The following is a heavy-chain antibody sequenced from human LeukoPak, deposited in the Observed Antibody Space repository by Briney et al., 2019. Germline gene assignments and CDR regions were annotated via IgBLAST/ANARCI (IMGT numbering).Heavy chain of an antibody. D-gene: IGHD1-26*01. J-gene: IGHJ4*02. CDR3: ASQGGATEY. CDR2: INHSGST. CDR1: GGSFSGYY. V-gene: IGHV4-34*01. Sequence: PSETLSLTCAVYGGSFSGYYWSWIRQPPGKGPEWIGEINHSGSTNYNPSLKSRVTISVDTSKNQFSLKLSSVTAADTAVYYCASQGGATEYWGQGTLVTVSS.